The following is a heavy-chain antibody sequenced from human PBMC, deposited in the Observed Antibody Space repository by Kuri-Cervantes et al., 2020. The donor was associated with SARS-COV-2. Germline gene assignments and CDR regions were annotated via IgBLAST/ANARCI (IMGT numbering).Heavy chain of an antibody. D-gene: IGHD5-18*01. CDR3: ARGVRGYSYGFYYYYYGMDV. CDR1: GSYISSSNW. J-gene: IGHJ6*02. Sequence: SQTLSLTCPVSGSYISSSNWWSWVRQPPGKGLEWIGGIYHSGSTNYNPSLKSRVTISVDKSKNQFSLKLSSVTAADTAVYYCARGVRGYSYGFYYYYYGMDVWGQGTMVTVSS. V-gene: IGHV4-4*02. CDR2: IYHSGST.